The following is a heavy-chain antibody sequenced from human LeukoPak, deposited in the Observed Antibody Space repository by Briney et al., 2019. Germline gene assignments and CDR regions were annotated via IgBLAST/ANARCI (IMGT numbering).Heavy chain of an antibody. CDR2: ISGSGDYT. J-gene: IGHJ4*02. V-gene: IGHV3-23*01. CDR1: GFTFSTYA. D-gene: IGHD1-1*01. Sequence: GGSLRLSCAASGFTFSTYAMSWVRQAPGKGLEWVSIISGSGDYTNYADSVKGRFTISRVNSKNTFYVQMNSLRAEDTAVYYCAKGNRSGSENWGQGTLVTVSS. CDR3: AKGNRSGSEN.